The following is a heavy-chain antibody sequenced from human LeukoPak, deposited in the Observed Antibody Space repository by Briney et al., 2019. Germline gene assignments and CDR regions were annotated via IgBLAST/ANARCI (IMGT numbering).Heavy chain of an antibody. V-gene: IGHV1-2*02. CDR3: ARAGGPPYYYYSYMDV. Sequence: ASVKVTCKASGYTFTGYYMHWVRQAPGQGLEWMGWINPNSGGTNYAQKFQGRVTMTRDTSISTASMELSRLRSDDTAVYYCARAGGPPYYYYSYMDVWGKGTTVSVSS. D-gene: IGHD1-26*01. CDR1: GYTFTGYY. J-gene: IGHJ6*03. CDR2: INPNSGGT.